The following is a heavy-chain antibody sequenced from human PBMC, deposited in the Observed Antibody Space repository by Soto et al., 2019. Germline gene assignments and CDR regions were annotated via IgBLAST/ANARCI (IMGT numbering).Heavy chain of an antibody. D-gene: IGHD7-27*01. V-gene: IGHV3-11*01. CDR2: ISSSGSTI. CDR3: ARAHTGEGDAFDI. CDR1: GFTFSDYY. Sequence: GGSLRLSCAASGFTFSDYYMSWIRQAPGKGLEWVSYISSSGSTIYYANSVKGRFTISRDNAKNSLYLHMNSLRAEDTAVYYGARAHTGEGDAFDIWGQGTMVTVSS. J-gene: IGHJ3*02.